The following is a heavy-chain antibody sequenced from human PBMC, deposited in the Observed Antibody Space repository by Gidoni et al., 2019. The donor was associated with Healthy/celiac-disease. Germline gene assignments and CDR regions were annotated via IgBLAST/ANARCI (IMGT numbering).Heavy chain of an antibody. CDR3: AKDPWFGELSGWFDP. D-gene: IGHD3-10*01. J-gene: IGHJ5*02. Sequence: EVQLLESGGGLVQPGGSLRLSCAASGFTFSSYAMSWGRQAPGKGLEWVSAISGSGGSTYYADSVKGRFTISRDNSKNTLYLQMNSLRAEDTAVYYCAKDPWFGELSGWFDPWGQGTLVTVSS. CDR2: ISGSGGST. CDR1: GFTFSSYA. V-gene: IGHV3-23*01.